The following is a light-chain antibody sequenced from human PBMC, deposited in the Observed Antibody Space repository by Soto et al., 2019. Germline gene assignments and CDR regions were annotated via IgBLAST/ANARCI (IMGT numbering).Light chain of an antibody. CDR2: AAS. V-gene: IGKV1-6*01. Sequence: AIQMTQSPSSLSASVGDRVTITCRASQGIRNDLGWYQQNRGKAPKLLIYAASSLQSGVPSRFSGSGSGTDFTLTISSLQPEDFATYYCLQDYNYPVTFGQGTKVEIK. J-gene: IGKJ1*01. CDR3: LQDYNYPVT. CDR1: QGIRND.